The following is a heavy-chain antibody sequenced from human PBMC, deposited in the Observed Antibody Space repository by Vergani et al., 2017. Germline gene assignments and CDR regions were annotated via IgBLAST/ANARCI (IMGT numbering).Heavy chain of an antibody. V-gene: IGHV1-8*01. Sequence: QVQLVQSGAEVRKPGASVRVSCKASGYTFTSYNINWVRQATGQGLEWMGWMNPNSGYTGYAQKFQGRVTVTRNTSISTAYMELSSLRSEDTAVYYCARVVKGYYYYYMDVWGKGTTVTVSS. CDR3: ARVVKGYYYYYMDV. CDR2: MNPNSGYT. CDR1: GYTFTSYN. J-gene: IGHJ6*03.